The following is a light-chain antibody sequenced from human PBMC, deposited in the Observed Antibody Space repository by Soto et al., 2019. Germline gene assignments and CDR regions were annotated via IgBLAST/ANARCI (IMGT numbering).Light chain of an antibody. CDR1: QSISSW. V-gene: IGKV1-5*03. Sequence: DIQMTQSPPTLSASAGDRVTITCRASQSISSWLAWYQQKPGKAPKLLIYKASSLESGVPSRFSGSGSGTEFTLTISSLQPDDCATYYCQQYNSYPLTFGGGTKVEIK. J-gene: IGKJ4*01. CDR3: QQYNSYPLT. CDR2: KAS.